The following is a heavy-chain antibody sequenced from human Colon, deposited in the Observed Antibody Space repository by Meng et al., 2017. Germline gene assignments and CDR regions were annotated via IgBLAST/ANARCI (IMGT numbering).Heavy chain of an antibody. V-gene: IGHV4-4*03. D-gene: IGHD7-27*01. Sequence: QGQLHESGPVRWNSPWTLSLPCAVSGCSITTNNWWSWVRHPPGKGLEWVGEIHPSGGTNYNPSLKSRVTMSIDNSKNQFSLTLNSVTAADTAVYYCARDNWGSLDYWGQGTLVTVSS. CDR2: IHPSGGT. CDR1: GCSITTNNW. CDR3: ARDNWGSLDY. J-gene: IGHJ4*02.